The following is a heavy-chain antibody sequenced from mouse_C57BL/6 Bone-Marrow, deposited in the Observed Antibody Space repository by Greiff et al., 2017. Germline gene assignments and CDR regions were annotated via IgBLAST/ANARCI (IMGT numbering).Heavy chain of an antibody. D-gene: IGHD2-2*01. CDR2: ISSGGSYT. CDR3: ARRRLAWFAY. CDR1: GFTFSSYG. Sequence: EVKLVESGGDLVKPGGSLKLSCAASGFTFSSYGMSWVRQTPDKRLEWVATISSGGSYTYYPDSVKGRFTISRDNAKNTLYLQMSRLKSEYTAMYYCARRRLAWFAYWGQGTLVTVSA. V-gene: IGHV5-6*02. J-gene: IGHJ3*01.